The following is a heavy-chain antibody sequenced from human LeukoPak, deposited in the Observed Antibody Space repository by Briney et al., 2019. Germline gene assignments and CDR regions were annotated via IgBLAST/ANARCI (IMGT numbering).Heavy chain of an antibody. CDR1: GYTFTSYG. J-gene: IGHJ3*02. D-gene: IGHD3-22*01. V-gene: IGHV1-18*01. Sequence: ASVKVSCKASGYTFTSYGISWVRQAPGQGLEWMGWISAYNGNTNYAQKLQGRVTMTRDKSTSTVYMELSSLRSEDTAVYYCARDPSDSSGYYYDAFDIWGQGTMVTVSS. CDR3: ARDPSDSSGYYYDAFDI. CDR2: ISAYNGNT.